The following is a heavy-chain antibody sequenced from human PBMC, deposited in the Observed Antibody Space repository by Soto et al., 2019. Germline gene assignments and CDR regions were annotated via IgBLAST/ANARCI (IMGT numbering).Heavy chain of an antibody. J-gene: IGHJ6*02. Sequence: SVKVSYKGSCGTFSSYAISWVRQAPVQGLEWMGGIIPIFGTANYAQKFQGRVTITADESTTTAYMELSSLRSEDTAVYYCARDLKRYYDSSGYGYYYYGMDVWGQGTKVTVSS. CDR2: IIPIFGTA. V-gene: IGHV1-69*13. CDR3: ARDLKRYYDSSGYGYYYYGMDV. CDR1: CGTFSSYA. D-gene: IGHD3-22*01.